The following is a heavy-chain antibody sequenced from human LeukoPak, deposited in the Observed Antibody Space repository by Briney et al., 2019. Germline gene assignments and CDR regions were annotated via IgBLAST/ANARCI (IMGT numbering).Heavy chain of an antibody. V-gene: IGHV3-7*01. J-gene: IGHJ4*02. Sequence: GGSLRLSCGASGFTFSRHWMSWVRQAPGKGLEWVANINQGGSDRYYVDSVRGRFTISRDNAKNSLYLQMNSLRAEDTAVYYCATHLNWGWDYWGQGTLVTVSS. D-gene: IGHD7-27*01. CDR3: ATHLNWGWDY. CDR1: GFTFSRHW. CDR2: INQGGSDR.